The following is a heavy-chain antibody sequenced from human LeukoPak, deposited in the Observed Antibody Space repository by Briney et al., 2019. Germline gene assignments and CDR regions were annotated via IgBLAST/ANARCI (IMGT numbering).Heavy chain of an antibody. J-gene: IGHJ4*02. V-gene: IGHV4-34*01. Sequence: SETLSLTCAVYGRSFSGYYWSWIRQTPGKGLEWIGEINHSGSTTYNPSLKSRVTISVDTSKNQFSLKLSSVTAADTAVYYCARSHYDILTGYYNPLSFDYWGQGTLVTVSS. CDR2: INHSGST. CDR3: ARSHYDILTGYYNPLSFDY. CDR1: GRSFSGYY. D-gene: IGHD3-9*01.